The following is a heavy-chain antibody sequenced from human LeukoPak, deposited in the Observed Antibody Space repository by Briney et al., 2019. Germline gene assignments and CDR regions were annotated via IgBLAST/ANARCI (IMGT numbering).Heavy chain of an antibody. CDR3: ARGSSSWTRPNWFDP. D-gene: IGHD6-13*01. J-gene: IGHJ5*02. Sequence: GGSLRLSCEASGFTFTNAWMNWVRQAPGKGPEWVGRIKSKRDGGATEYAAPVKGRFTISRDDSKNTVYLQMNSLRAEDTAVYYCARGSSSWTRPNWFDPWGQGTLVTVSS. CDR1: GFTFTNAW. V-gene: IGHV3-15*01. CDR2: IKSKRDGGAT.